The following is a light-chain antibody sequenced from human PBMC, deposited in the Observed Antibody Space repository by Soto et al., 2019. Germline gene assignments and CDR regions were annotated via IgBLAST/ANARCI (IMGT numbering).Light chain of an antibody. CDR1: QSISSS. Sequence: DIQMTQSPSSLSASVGDKVTITCRASQSISSSLNWYQQKSGKAPNLLIYGVSRLQGGVPSRFSGSGSGTDFTLAISSLQPEDFATYYCQQSSSTPQTFGGGTKVDI. V-gene: IGKV1-39*01. CDR2: GVS. CDR3: QQSSSTPQT. J-gene: IGKJ4*01.